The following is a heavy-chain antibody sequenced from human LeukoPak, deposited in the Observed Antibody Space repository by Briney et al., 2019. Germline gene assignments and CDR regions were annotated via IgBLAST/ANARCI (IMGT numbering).Heavy chain of an antibody. V-gene: IGHV4-34*01. Sequence: SETLSLTCAVYGGSFSGYYWSWIRQPPGKGLEWIGEINHSGSTNYNPSLKSRVTISVDTSKNQFSLKLSSVTAADTAVYYCARGARGYCSGGSCYPFDYWGQGTLVTVSS. CDR2: INHSGST. J-gene: IGHJ4*02. CDR3: ARGARGYCSGGSCYPFDY. CDR1: GGSFSGYY. D-gene: IGHD2-15*01.